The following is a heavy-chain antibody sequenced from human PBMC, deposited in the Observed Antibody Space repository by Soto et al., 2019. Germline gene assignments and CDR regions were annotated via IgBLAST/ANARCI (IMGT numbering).Heavy chain of an antibody. Sequence: QVQLQESGPGLVKPSETLSLTCTVSGGSISSYYWSWIRQPPGKGLEWIGYIYYSGSTNYNPSLKSRVTISVDTSKNQFSLKLSSVTAADTAVYYCARSRHSGYDSSDYWGQGTLVTVSS. CDR2: IYYSGST. CDR3: ARSRHSGYDSSDY. V-gene: IGHV4-59*01. D-gene: IGHD5-12*01. J-gene: IGHJ4*02. CDR1: GGSISSYY.